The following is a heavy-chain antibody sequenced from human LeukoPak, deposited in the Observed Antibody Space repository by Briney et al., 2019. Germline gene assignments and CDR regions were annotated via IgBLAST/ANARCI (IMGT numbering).Heavy chain of an antibody. Sequence: GGSLRLSCAASGFIFSTNSMNWVRQAPGKGLEWVSSISSSSSYIYYADSVKGRFTISRDNSKNTLYLQMGSLRAEDMAVYYCAVDLDYGDAFDIWGQGTMVTVSS. CDR2: ISSSSSYI. V-gene: IGHV3-21*01. CDR3: AVDLDYGDAFDI. CDR1: GFIFSTNS. J-gene: IGHJ3*02. D-gene: IGHD4-17*01.